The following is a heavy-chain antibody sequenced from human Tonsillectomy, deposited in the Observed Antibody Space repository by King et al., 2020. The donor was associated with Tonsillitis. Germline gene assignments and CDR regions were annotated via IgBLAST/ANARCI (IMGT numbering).Heavy chain of an antibody. V-gene: IGHV3-7*01. J-gene: IGHJ4*02. D-gene: IGHD2-2*01. CDR2: IRQDGSEK. CDR1: GFTFSSYW. CDR3: ARESSLGFCRSYNCYGGPRD. Sequence: VQLVESGGGLVQPGGSLRLSCAASGFTFSSYWMSWVRQAPGKGLEWVANIRQDGSEKFYVDSVKGRFTISRDNAKNSLYLQMNSLRAEDTAVYYCARESSLGFCRSYNCYGGPRDWGQGTLVTVSS.